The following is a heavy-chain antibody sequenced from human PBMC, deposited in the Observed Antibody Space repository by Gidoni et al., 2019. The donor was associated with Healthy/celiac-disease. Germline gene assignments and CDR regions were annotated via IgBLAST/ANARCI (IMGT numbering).Heavy chain of an antibody. CDR1: GGTFSSYT. CDR2: IIPILGIA. D-gene: IGHD6-25*01. CDR3: AQRAADGNWFDP. V-gene: IGHV1-69*02. J-gene: IGHJ5*02. Sequence: QVQLVQSGAEVKKPGSSVKVSCKASGGTFSSYTISWVRQAPGQGLEWMGRIIPILGIANYAQKFQGRVTITADKSTSTAYMELSSLRSEDTAVYYCAQRAADGNWFDPWGQGTLVTVSS.